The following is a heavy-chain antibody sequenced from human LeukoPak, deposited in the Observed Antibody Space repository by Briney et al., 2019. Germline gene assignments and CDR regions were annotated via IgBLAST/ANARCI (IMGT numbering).Heavy chain of an antibody. Sequence: PGGSLRLSCAASGFTFSRYWMNWVRQAPGKGLEWVANIKQDGSEKYYVDSVKGRFTISRDNAKNSLYLQMNSLRAEDTAVYYCARDSLTMIVGRQKRGLDYWGQGTLVTVSS. CDR1: GFTFSRYW. D-gene: IGHD3-22*01. V-gene: IGHV3-7*01. CDR2: IKQDGSEK. J-gene: IGHJ4*02. CDR3: ARDSLTMIVGRQKRGLDY.